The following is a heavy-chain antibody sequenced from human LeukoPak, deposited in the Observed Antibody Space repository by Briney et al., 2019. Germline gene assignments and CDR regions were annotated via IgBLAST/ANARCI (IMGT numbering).Heavy chain of an antibody. Sequence: GGSLRLSCAASGFTVSSNYMSWVRQAPGKGLEWVSVIYSGGSTYNAGPVKGRFTISRDNSKNTLYLQMNSLRAEDTAVYYCARASDDYGSFNWFDPWGQGTLVTVSS. V-gene: IGHV3-53*01. CDR1: GFTVSSNY. CDR2: IYSGGST. D-gene: IGHD4-17*01. J-gene: IGHJ5*02. CDR3: ARASDDYGSFNWFDP.